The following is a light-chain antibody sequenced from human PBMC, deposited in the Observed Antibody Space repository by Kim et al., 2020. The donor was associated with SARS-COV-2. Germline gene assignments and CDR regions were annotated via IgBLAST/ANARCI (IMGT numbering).Light chain of an antibody. CDR3: AAWDDSLSGYV. Sequence: ELTQAPSASGTPGQRVTVSCSGSSSNVGRNYVYWYQQLPGTAPKLLIYTSNQRPSGVPDRFSGSKSGTSASLAISGLRSEDEADYYCAAWDDSLSGYVFGTGTKVTVL. J-gene: IGLJ1*01. V-gene: IGLV1-47*01. CDR1: SSNVGRNY. CDR2: TSN.